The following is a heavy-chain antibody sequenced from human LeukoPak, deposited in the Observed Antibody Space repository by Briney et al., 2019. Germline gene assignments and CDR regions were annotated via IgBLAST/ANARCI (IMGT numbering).Heavy chain of an antibody. V-gene: IGHV3-33*01. CDR3: ARAGYCSGGSCYGSDY. Sequence: GGSLRLSCAASGFTFSRYGMHCVRQAPGKGLEWVAAIWYDGSIQYYADSVKGRFTISRDNSKDTLYLQMDSLRAEDTAVYYCARAGYCSGGSCYGSDYWGQGTLVSVSS. J-gene: IGHJ4*02. CDR1: GFTFSRYG. CDR2: IWYDGSIQ. D-gene: IGHD2-15*01.